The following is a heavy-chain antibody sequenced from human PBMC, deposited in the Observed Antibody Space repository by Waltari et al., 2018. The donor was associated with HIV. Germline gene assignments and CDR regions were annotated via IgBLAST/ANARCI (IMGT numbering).Heavy chain of an antibody. CDR2: IYGNDDK. CDR1: GFPLTTSGVG. D-gene: IGHD3-16*02. Sequence: QITLKESGPTLVKPTQTLTLTCTFSGFPLTTSGVGVGWVRPPPGKALEWLALIYGNDDKRYSPSLKSRLTITKDTSKNQVVLVMNNMDPVDTATYYCAHSQNDYVWGTYRLKWGQGTLITVSS. V-gene: IGHV2-5*01. CDR3: AHSQNDYVWGTYRLK. J-gene: IGHJ4*02.